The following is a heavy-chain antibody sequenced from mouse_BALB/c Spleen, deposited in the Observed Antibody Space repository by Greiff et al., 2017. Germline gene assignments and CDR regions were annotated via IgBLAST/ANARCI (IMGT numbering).Heavy chain of an antibody. CDR2: INPSTGYT. CDR1: GYTFTSYW. CDR3: ARGGYYRYDGLAMDY. D-gene: IGHD2-14*01. Sequence: VQLQQSGAELAKPGASVKMSCKASGYTFTSYWMHWVKQRPGQCLEWIGYINPSTGYTEYNQKFKDKATLTADKSSSTAYMQLSSLTSEDSAVYYCARGGYYRYDGLAMDYWGQGTSVTVSS. J-gene: IGHJ4*01. V-gene: IGHV1-7*01.